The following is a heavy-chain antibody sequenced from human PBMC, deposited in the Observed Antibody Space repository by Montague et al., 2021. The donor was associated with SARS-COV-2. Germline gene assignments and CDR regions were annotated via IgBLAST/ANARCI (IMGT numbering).Heavy chain of an antibody. CDR2: IYYSGST. V-gene: IGHV4-31*03. CDR1: GGSISSGGYY. CDR3: AREFNKEYTGALDI. J-gene: IGHJ3*02. D-gene: IGHD1-14*01. Sequence: TLSLTCTVSGGSISSGGYYWSWIRQHPGKGLEWIGYIYYSGSTYCNPSLKSRVTISLDTSKNQFSLKLSSVTAADTAVYYCAREFNKEYTGALDIWGQGTMVTVSS.